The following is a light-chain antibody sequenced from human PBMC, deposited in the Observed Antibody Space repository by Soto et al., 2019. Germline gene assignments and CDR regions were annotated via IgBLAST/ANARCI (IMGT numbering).Light chain of an antibody. CDR1: SSDIGGYNF. Sequence: ALTQPASVSGSPGQSITISCTGTSSDIGGYNFVSWYQHHPGKAPRLMIFGVSDRPSGVSDRFSGSKSGNTASLTISGLQAEDEADYYCSSYISSSTPYVFGTGTKVTVL. J-gene: IGLJ1*01. CDR3: SSYISSSTPYV. CDR2: GVS. V-gene: IGLV2-14*03.